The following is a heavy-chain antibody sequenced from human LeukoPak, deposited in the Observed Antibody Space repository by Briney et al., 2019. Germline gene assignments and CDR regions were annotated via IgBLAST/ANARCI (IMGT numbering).Heavy chain of an antibody. J-gene: IGHJ4*02. CDR1: GFTFGDYA. CDR3: VRYSGDADY. D-gene: IGHD5-12*01. CDR2: IRSKAYGGTT. Sequence: PGGSLRLSCTASGFTFGDYATSWVRQAPGKGLEWVGFIRSKAYGGTTEYAASVKGRFTISRDDSKSIAYLQMNSLKSEDTAVYYCVRYSGDADYWGQGTLVTVSS. V-gene: IGHV3-49*04.